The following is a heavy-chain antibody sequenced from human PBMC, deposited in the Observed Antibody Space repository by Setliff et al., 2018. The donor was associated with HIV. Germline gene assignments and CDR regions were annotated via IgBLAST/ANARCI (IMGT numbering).Heavy chain of an antibody. CDR2: IFYSGST. J-gene: IGHJ4*02. V-gene: IGHV4-39*07. CDR3: ARDHKYYYDSSGLDY. Sequence: SETLSLTRTVSGGSITSSTYYWDWIRQPPGKGLEWIGSIFYSGSTYYNPSVKSRVTISIDTSKNQFSLRLSSVTAADTAVYYCARDHKYYYDSSGLDYWGQGTLVTVSS. CDR1: GGSITSSTYY. D-gene: IGHD3-22*01.